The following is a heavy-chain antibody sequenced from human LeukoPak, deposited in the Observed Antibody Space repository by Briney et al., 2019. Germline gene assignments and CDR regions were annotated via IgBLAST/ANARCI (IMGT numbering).Heavy chain of an antibody. CDR2: IYYSGST. Sequence: SETLPLTCTVSGGSISSGDYYWSWIRQPPGKGLEWIGYIYYSGSTYYNPSLKSRVTISVDTSKNQFSLKLSSVTAADTAVYYCARALTKYDFWSGYYTPTVMDVWGQGTTVTVSS. CDR1: GGSISSGDYY. V-gene: IGHV4-30-4*01. D-gene: IGHD3-3*01. J-gene: IGHJ6*02. CDR3: ARALTKYDFWSGYYTPTVMDV.